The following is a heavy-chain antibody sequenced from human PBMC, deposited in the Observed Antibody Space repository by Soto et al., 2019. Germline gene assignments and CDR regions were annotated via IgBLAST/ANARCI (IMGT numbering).Heavy chain of an antibody. CDR1: GYTFTTYA. CDR3: ARDLAVGLVDY. V-gene: IGHV1-18*01. J-gene: IGHJ4*02. D-gene: IGHD6-19*01. CDR2: ISADNGNT. Sequence: QVQLVQSGAEVKKPGASVKVSCKASGYTFTTYAITWVRQAPGQGLEGMGWISADNGNTKYTQQLQGRGTMTTDTSTSTGYMELRSLRSDDTAVYYCARDLAVGLVDYWGKGTLVTVAS.